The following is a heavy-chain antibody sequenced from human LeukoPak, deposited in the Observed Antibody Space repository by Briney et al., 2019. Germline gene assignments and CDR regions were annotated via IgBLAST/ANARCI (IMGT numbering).Heavy chain of an antibody. J-gene: IGHJ4*02. V-gene: IGHV1-18*01. CDR2: ISGYNGNT. D-gene: IGHD2-21*02. CDR1: GYTFTSHG. CDR3: TVAKVTAKEGGDY. Sequence: PKASVTVSCTTSGYTFTSHGISWVRQAPGQGLEWMGWISGYNGNTNYVQKFQGRVTMTTDTSTSTAYMELRSLRSDDTAVYYCTVAKVTAKEGGDYWGQGTLVTVSS.